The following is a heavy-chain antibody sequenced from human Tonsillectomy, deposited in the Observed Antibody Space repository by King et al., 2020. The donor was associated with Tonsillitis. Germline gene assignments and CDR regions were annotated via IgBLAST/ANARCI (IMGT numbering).Heavy chain of an antibody. CDR3: ARGSSIYSVQFGP. CDR1: GFTFNTHA. CDR2: ISYDGSNK. J-gene: IGHJ5*02. Sequence: VQLVESGGGVVQPGRSLRLFCVASGFTFNTHAMHWVRQAPGKGLEWVTIISYDGSNKYYADSVKGRFTISRDNSKNTLYLEMSSLRPEDTAVYYCARGSSIYSVQFGPWGQGMLVTVS. D-gene: IGHD2-2*01. V-gene: IGHV3-30*04.